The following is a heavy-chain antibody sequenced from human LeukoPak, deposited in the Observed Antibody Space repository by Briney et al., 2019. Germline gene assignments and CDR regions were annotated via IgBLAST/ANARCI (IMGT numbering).Heavy chain of an antibody. J-gene: IGHJ4*02. CDR2: ISVGNGNT. D-gene: IGHD3-10*01. CDR3: TRDHLWFGPFEY. V-gene: IGHV1-3*01. CDR1: GYTFTSYA. Sequence: GASVKGSCKAFGYTFTSYAIHWVRQGPGQRLEWMGWISVGNGNTKYSQKFQGRVSITRDTSANTTNLELSSLRSEDTAVYYCTRDHLWFGPFEYWGQGTLVSVSS.